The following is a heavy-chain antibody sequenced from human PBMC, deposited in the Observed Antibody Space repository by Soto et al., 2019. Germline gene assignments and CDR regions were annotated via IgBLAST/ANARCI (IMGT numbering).Heavy chain of an antibody. CDR2: IYHTGTT. Sequence: SETLSLTCTVSGGSINSGGYSWTWIRQPPGKGLEWIGFIYHTGTTYYNPSLKSRVTISVDRSKNQFSLKLNSVTAADTAVYYCARGLNYYDSSGSSLFYPSGQGTLVTVSS. V-gene: IGHV4-30-2*01. J-gene: IGHJ5*02. D-gene: IGHD3-22*01. CDR1: GGSINSGGYS. CDR3: ARGLNYYDSSGSSLFYP.